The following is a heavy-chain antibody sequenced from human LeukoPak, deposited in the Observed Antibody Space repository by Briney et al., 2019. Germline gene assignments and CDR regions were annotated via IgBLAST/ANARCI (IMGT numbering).Heavy chain of an antibody. J-gene: IGHJ3*02. V-gene: IGHV3-23*01. CDR2: ISGSGGSP. CDR1: GFTFSSYA. Sequence: GVSLRLSCAASGFTFSSYAMSWVRQAPGKGLEWVSAISGSGGSPYYADSVKGRFTISRDNSKNTLYLQMNSLRAEDTPVYYCAKAQGRGGSPELAFDIWGQGTMVTVSP. CDR3: AKAQGRGGSPELAFDI. D-gene: IGHD3-16*01.